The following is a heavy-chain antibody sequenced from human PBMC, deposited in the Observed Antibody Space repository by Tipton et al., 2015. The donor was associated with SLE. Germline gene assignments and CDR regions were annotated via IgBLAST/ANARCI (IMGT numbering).Heavy chain of an antibody. D-gene: IGHD3-10*01. CDR1: GFTFTNYV. J-gene: IGHJ6*02. Sequence: SLRLSCAASGFTFTNYVMHWVRQAPGKGLEWVAFIRNDGSNKYYADSVKGRFSISRDNSKNTLYLQMKSLRAEDTAVYYCAKDTPRHGFALDVWGQGTTVTVSS. CDR2: IRNDGSNK. V-gene: IGHV3-30*02. CDR3: AKDTPRHGFALDV.